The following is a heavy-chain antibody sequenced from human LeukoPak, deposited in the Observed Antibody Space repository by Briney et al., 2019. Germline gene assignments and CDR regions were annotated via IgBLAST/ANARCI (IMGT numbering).Heavy chain of an antibody. D-gene: IGHD6-13*01. CDR1: GFTFSSYS. CDR3: ARDPAAAGTVWLDP. CDR2: ITTRSSYI. Sequence: PGGSVRLSCAASGFTFSSYSMNWVRQAPGKGLEWVSSITTRSSYIYYADSVRGRFTISRDDAKNSLYLQMNSLRAEDTAVYYCARDPAAAGTVWLDPWGQGTLVTVSS. V-gene: IGHV3-21*06. J-gene: IGHJ5*02.